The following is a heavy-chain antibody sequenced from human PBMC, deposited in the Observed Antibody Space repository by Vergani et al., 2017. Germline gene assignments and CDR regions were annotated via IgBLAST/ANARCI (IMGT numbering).Heavy chain of an antibody. CDR2: INTNTGNP. Sequence: QVQLVQSGAEVKKPGSSVKVSCKASGYTFTSYAMNWVRQAPGQGLEWMGWINTNTGNPTYAQGFTGRFVFSLDTSVSTAYLQISSLKAEDTAVYYCASTGGYCTNGVCDSLELDYWGQGTLVTVSS. V-gene: IGHV7-4-1*02. D-gene: IGHD2-8*01. J-gene: IGHJ4*02. CDR3: ASTGGYCTNGVCDSLELDY. CDR1: GYTFTSYA.